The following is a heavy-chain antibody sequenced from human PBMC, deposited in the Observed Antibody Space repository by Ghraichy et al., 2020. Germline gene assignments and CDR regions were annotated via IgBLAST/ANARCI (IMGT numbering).Heavy chain of an antibody. J-gene: IGHJ4*02. CDR3: VRGSGTTRDFDY. D-gene: IGHD1/OR15-1a*01. V-gene: IGHV3-72*01. Sequence: GGSLRLSCAASGFTFSDHYMDWVRQAPGKGLEWVGRIRNKVSSYSTEYAASMGGRCTISRDESKNSLYLQISSLRTEDTAVYYCVRGSGTTRDFDYWGQGTLVTVSS. CDR2: IRNKVSSYST. CDR1: GFTFSDHY.